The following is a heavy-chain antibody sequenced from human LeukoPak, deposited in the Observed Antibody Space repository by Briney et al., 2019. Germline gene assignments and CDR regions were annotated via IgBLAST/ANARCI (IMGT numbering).Heavy chain of an antibody. D-gene: IGHD6-25*01. CDR2: INNNNNQ. V-gene: IGHV3-23*05. J-gene: IGHJ4*02. CDR3: AKDHPSSGWPAFES. Sequence: GGSLRLSXAASGLTVTRYAMSWVRQAPGEGMEWVGAINNNNNQYYANSVRGRFTISRDTSGNTLYLQMNNLRAGDTAIYYCAKDHPSSGWPAFESWGQGTLVTVSS. CDR1: GLTVTRYA.